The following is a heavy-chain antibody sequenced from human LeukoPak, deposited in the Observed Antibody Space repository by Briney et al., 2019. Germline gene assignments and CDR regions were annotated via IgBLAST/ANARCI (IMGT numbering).Heavy chain of an antibody. CDR2: IYHSGST. J-gene: IGHJ4*02. CDR3: ARGFRYIYYFDY. CDR1: GVSISNSGYS. V-gene: IGHV4-30-2*01. Sequence: PSETLSLTCAVSGVSISNSGYSWSWIRQPPGKGLEWIGYIYHSGSTYYNPSLKSRVTISVDRSKNQFSLKLSSVTAADTAVYYCARGFRYIYYFDYWGQGTLVTVSS. D-gene: IGHD5-18*01.